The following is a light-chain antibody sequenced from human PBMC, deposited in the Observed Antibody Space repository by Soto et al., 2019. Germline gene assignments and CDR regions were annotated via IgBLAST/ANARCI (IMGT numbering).Light chain of an antibody. CDR3: GTWDSDLSAEV. J-gene: IGLJ3*02. Sequence: QTVVTQPPSVSAAPGQKVTISCSGSSSNIGSNYVSWYQQLPGRAPKVVIYDNSKRPSGIPDRFSGSKSGSSATLGVTGLQTGDEADYYCGTWDSDLSAEVFDGGTKLTVL. CDR1: SSNIGSNY. V-gene: IGLV1-51*01. CDR2: DNS.